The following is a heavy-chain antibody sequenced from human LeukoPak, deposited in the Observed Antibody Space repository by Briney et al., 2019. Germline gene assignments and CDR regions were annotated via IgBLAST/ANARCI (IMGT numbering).Heavy chain of an antibody. V-gene: IGHV3-30*04. CDR2: ISYDGSNK. CDR3: ARVRGDYYYSYGMDV. CDR1: GFTFSSYA. Sequence: PGRSLRLSCAASGFTFSSYAMHWVRQAPGKGLEWVAVISYDGSNKYYADSVKGRFTISRDNSKNTLYLQMNSLRAEDTAVYYCARVRGDYYYSYGMDVWGKGTTVTVSS. D-gene: IGHD3-10*01. J-gene: IGHJ6*04.